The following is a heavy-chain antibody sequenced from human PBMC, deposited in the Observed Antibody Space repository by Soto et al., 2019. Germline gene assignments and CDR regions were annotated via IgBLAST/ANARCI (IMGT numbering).Heavy chain of an antibody. Sequence: QVQLQESGPGLVRPSETLSLTCTVSGGSLNNYNWNWIRQSAGTGLEWIGRIYSSGKTYYNPSLKSRVTLSLVMPNNQVSLKVTSVTAADTAMYYCARERTYQMFGDDALDFWGLGTMVTVSS. CDR2: IYSSGKT. CDR1: GGSLNNYN. J-gene: IGHJ3*01. CDR3: ARERTYQMFGDDALDF. D-gene: IGHD2-2*01. V-gene: IGHV4-4*07.